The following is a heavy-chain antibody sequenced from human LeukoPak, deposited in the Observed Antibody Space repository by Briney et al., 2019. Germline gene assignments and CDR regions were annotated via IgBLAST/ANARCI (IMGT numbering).Heavy chain of an antibody. CDR2: ISGSGGST. CDR3: AKLEYYYGSSGHSGYFDY. Sequence: PGGSLRLSCAASGFTFSSYAMSWVRQAPGKGLEWVSAISGSGGSTYYADSVKGRFTISRDNSKNTLYLQMNSLRAEDTAVYYCAKLEYYYGSSGHSGYFDYWGQGTLVTVSS. V-gene: IGHV3-23*01. J-gene: IGHJ4*02. D-gene: IGHD3-22*01. CDR1: GFTFSSYA.